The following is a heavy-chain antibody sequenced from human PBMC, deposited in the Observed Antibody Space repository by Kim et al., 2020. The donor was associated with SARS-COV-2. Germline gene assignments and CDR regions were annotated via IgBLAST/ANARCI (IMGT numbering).Heavy chain of an antibody. V-gene: IGHV3-23*01. D-gene: IGHD3-10*01. Sequence: GGSLRLSCAASGFTFSSYAMSWVRQAPGKGLEWVSAISGSGGSTYYADSVKGRFTISRDNSKNTLYLQMNSLRAEDTAVYYCAPSDGNHLRGGPRYRMDVWGQGTTVTVSS. J-gene: IGHJ6*02. CDR1: GFTFSSYA. CDR3: APSDGNHLRGGPRYRMDV. CDR2: ISGSGGST.